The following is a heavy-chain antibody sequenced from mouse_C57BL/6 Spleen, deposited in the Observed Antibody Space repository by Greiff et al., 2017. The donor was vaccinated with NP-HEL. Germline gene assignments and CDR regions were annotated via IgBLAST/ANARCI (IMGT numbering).Heavy chain of an antibody. CDR1: GFTFSDYG. CDR2: ISSGSSTI. V-gene: IGHV5-17*01. Sequence: EVHLVESGGGLVKPGGSLKLSCAASGFTFSDYGMHWVRQAPEKGLEWVAYISSGSSTIYYADTVKGRFTISRDNAKNTLFLQMTSLRSEDTAMYYCARHPYGGAMDYWGQGTSVTVSS. CDR3: ARHPYGGAMDY. J-gene: IGHJ4*01. D-gene: IGHD1-1*01.